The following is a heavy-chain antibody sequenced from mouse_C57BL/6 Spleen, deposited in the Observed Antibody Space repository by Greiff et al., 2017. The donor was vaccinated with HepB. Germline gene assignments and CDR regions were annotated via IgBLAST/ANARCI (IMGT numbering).Heavy chain of an antibody. CDR1: GYTFTSYW. CDR3: ARRPVVATGDAMDY. CDR2: IHPNSGST. Sequence: QVQLQQPGAELVKPGASVKLSCKASGYTFTSYWMHWVKQRPGQGLEWIGMIHPNSGSTNYNEKFKSKATLTVDKSSSTAYMQLSSLTSEDSAVYYCARRPVVATGDAMDYWGQGTSVTVSS. V-gene: IGHV1-64*01. J-gene: IGHJ4*01. D-gene: IGHD1-1*01.